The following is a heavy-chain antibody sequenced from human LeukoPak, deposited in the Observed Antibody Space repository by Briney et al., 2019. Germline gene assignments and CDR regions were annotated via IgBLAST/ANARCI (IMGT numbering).Heavy chain of an antibody. Sequence: ASVKVSCKPSGHTFTSHGISWVRQAPGQGLEWMGRINTNTGNPTYAQGFTGRFVFSLDTSVSTTYLQISSLKAEDTAVYYCARDGKNDAFEIWGQGTMVTVSS. J-gene: IGHJ3*02. D-gene: IGHD1-26*01. V-gene: IGHV7-4-1*02. CDR3: ARDGKNDAFEI. CDR1: GHTFTSHG. CDR2: INTNTGNP.